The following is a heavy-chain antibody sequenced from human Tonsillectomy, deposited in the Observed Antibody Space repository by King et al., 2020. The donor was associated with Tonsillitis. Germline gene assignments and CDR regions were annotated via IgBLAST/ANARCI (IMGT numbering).Heavy chain of an antibody. CDR1: GFTFSSYW. CDR3: ARYCSGGSCYSWGNWFDP. V-gene: IGHV3-7*03. Sequence: VQLVESGGGLVQPGGSLRLSCAASGFTFSSYWMSWVRQAPGKGLEWVANIKEDGSEKYCVDSVKGRFTISRDNAKNSMSLQMNSLRAEDTAVYYCARYCSGGSCYSWGNWFDPWGQGTLVTVSS. CDR2: IKEDGSEK. D-gene: IGHD2-15*01. J-gene: IGHJ5*02.